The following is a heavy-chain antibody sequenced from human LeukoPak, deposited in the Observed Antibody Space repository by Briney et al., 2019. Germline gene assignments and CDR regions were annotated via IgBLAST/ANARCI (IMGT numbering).Heavy chain of an antibody. V-gene: IGHV3-23*01. J-gene: IGHJ1*01. CDR2: ISGSGVGT. CDR3: AKDPANQLLYPAHFSH. CDR1: GVTFRSYA. Sequence: PGGSLRLSCAASGVTFRSYAMSWVRQAPGEGLEWVSAISGSGVGTSYADSVEGRFTISRDNSKNTLYLHMNSLRAEDTAIYFCAKDPANQLLYPAHFSHWGQGTLVTVSS. D-gene: IGHD2-2*01.